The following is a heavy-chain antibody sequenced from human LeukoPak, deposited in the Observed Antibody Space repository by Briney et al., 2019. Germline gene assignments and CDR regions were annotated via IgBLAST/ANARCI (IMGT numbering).Heavy chain of an antibody. V-gene: IGHV1-3*01. CDR3: ARWGQLIPAGYYYGMTS. D-gene: IGHD2-2*01. CDR1: GYTFTNYA. J-gene: IGHJ6*02. CDR2: INAGNGNT. Sequence: HGASVTVSCKASGYTFTNYAMHWVRQAPGQRLEWMGWINAGNGNTKYSQKFQGRVTIARDTSASTAYMELSSLRSEDTAVYYCARWGQLIPAGYYYGMTSGAKGPRSPSP.